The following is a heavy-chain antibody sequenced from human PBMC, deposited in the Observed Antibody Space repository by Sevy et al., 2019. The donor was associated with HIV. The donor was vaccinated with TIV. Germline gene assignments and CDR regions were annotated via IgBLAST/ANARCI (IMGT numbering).Heavy chain of an antibody. CDR3: AREGCTRPHDY. CDR1: GFAFYDYS. J-gene: IGHJ4*02. V-gene: IGHV3-23*01. D-gene: IGHD2-8*01. Sequence: GGSLRLSCAASGFAFYDYSMSWIRQAPGKGLGWVATLAFGCGKINYADSVKGRFTISRDTSKNSFYLQMDNLRVEDTALYYCAREGCTRPHDYWGQGTRVTVSS. CDR2: LAFGCGKI.